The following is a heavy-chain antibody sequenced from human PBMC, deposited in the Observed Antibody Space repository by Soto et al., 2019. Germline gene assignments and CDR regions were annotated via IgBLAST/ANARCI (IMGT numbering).Heavy chain of an antibody. CDR1: GISLSTSGVG. CDR2: IYWDDDK. V-gene: IGHV2-5*02. J-gene: IGHJ3*02. Sequence: QITLKESGPTLVKPTQTLTLTCSFSGISLSTSGVGVGWIRQPPGKALEWLALIYWDDDKRYSPSLKSRLTITKDTSKNQVVLTMTNMDPVDTATYYCAHSLLLRDAFDIWGQGTMVTVSS. D-gene: IGHD3-22*01. CDR3: AHSLLLRDAFDI.